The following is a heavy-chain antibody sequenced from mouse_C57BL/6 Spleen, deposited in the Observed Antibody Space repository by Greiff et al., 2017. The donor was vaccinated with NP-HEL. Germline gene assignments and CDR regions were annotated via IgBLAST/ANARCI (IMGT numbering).Heavy chain of an antibody. D-gene: IGHD2-4*01. CDR2: IYPRSGNT. CDR3: GSIYYDYDEYFDV. CDR1: GYTFTSYG. V-gene: IGHV1-81*01. Sequence: QVQLQQSGAELARPGASVKLSCKASGYTFTSYGISWVKQRPGQGLEWIGEIYPRSGNTYYNEKFKGKATLTADKSSSTAYMELRSLTSEDSAVYFCGSIYYDYDEYFDVWGTGTTVTVSS. J-gene: IGHJ1*03.